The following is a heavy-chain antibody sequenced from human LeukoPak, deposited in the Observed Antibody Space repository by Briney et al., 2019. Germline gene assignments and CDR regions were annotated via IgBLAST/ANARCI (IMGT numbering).Heavy chain of an antibody. Sequence: SETLSLTCSVSGGSISSSSYFWGWIRQPPGKGLEWIGSVYYSGSTYYNPSLKSRVTISVDTSKNQFSLKLSSVIAADTAVYYCARRPSDVGASFDYWGQGTLVTDSS. CDR2: VYYSGST. D-gene: IGHD3-10*01. CDR1: GGSISSSSYF. J-gene: IGHJ4*02. CDR3: ARRPSDVGASFDY. V-gene: IGHV4-39*01.